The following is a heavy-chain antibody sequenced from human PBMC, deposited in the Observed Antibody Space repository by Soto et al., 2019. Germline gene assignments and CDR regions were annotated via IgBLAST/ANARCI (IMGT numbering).Heavy chain of an antibody. Sequence: SETLSLTCTVSGGSISSYYWSWIRQPPGKGLEWIGYIYYSGSTNYNPSLKSRVTISVDTSKNQFSLKLSSVTAADTAVYYCARHVGIAAAPRLDYWGQGTLVTVSS. V-gene: IGHV4-59*08. CDR3: ARHVGIAAAPRLDY. CDR1: GGSISSYY. CDR2: IYYSGST. J-gene: IGHJ4*02. D-gene: IGHD6-13*01.